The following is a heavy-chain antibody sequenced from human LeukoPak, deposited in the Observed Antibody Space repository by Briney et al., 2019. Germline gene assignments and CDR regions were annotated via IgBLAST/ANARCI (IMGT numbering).Heavy chain of an antibody. CDR2: IKQDGSEK. V-gene: IGHV3-7*01. J-gene: IGHJ4*02. CDR3: ARDYYDSSGYYY. D-gene: IGHD3-22*01. CDR1: GFTFSSYW. Sequence: GGSLRLSCAASGFTFSSYWMSWVRQAPGKGLEWVANIKQDGSEKYYADSVKGRLPISRDKAKNSLYLQMNSLRAEDTAVYYCARDYYDSSGYYYWGQGTLVTVSS.